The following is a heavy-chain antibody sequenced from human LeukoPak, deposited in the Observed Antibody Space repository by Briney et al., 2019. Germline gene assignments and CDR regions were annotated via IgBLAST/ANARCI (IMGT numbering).Heavy chain of an antibody. J-gene: IGHJ6*02. Sequence: ASVTVSCKVSGYTLTELSMHWVRQAPGNGLEWMGGFDPEDGETIYAQKFQGRVTMTEDTSTDTAYMELSSLRSEDTAVYYCATGGIMVRGVIPMDYYYYGMDVWGQGTTVTVSS. D-gene: IGHD3-10*01. V-gene: IGHV1-24*01. CDR3: ATGGIMVRGVIPMDYYYYGMDV. CDR2: FDPEDGET. CDR1: GYTLTELS.